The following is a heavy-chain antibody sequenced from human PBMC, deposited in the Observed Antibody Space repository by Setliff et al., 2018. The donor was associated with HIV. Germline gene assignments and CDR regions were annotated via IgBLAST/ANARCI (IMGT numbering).Heavy chain of an antibody. V-gene: IGHV4-61*01. CDR2: IYYSGST. J-gene: IGHJ6*02. CDR1: GGSISSSSYY. CDR3: ARIFGDQGYYYGMDV. Sequence: SETLSLTCIVSGGSISSSSYYWSWIRQPPGKGLEWIGYIYYSGSTNYNPSLKGRVTISVDTSKNQFSLKLSSVIAADTAVYYCARIFGDQGYYYGMDVWGQGTTVTVSS. D-gene: IGHD3-3*01.